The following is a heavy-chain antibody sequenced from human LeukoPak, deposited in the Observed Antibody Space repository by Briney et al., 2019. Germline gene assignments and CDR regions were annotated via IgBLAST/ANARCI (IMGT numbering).Heavy chain of an antibody. Sequence: GEALKISCNGSGYSFTSYWIGWVRQMPGKGLEGMGIIYPGDSDTRYSPSFKGQVTISADKSISTAYLQWSSLRASDTAMYYCARHTTNSSGWQEWGQGTLVTVSS. D-gene: IGHD6-19*01. CDR1: GYSFTSYW. CDR3: ARHTTNSSGWQE. V-gene: IGHV5-51*01. CDR2: IYPGDSDT. J-gene: IGHJ4*02.